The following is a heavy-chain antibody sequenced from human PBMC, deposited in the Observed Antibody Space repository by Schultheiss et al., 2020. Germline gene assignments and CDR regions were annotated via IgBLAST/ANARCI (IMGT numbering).Heavy chain of an antibody. V-gene: IGHV3-66*01. Sequence: GGSLRLSCAASGFTFSSYAMSWVRKAPGKGLEWVSIIYSGGSTFYADSVKGRFTISRDNSKNTLYLQMNSLRAEDTAVYYCARSLDYDRWFDPWGQGTLVTGYS. D-gene: IGHD4-17*01. CDR3: ARSLDYDRWFDP. CDR2: IYSGGST. CDR1: GFTFSSYA. J-gene: IGHJ5*02.